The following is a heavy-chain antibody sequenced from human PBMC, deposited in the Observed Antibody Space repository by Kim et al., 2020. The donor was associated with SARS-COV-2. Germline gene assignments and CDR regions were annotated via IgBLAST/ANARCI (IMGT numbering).Heavy chain of an antibody. D-gene: IGHD6-19*01. CDR1: GGSISSSNW. V-gene: IGHV4-4*02. Sequence: SETLSLTCAVSGGSISSSNWWSWVRQPPGKGLEWIVEIYHSGSTNYNPSLKSRVTISVDKSKNQFSLKLSSVTAADTAVYYCARAHVFRYSSGWRGLNGGSNYWYFDLWGRGTLVTVSS. J-gene: IGHJ2*01. CDR2: IYHSGST. CDR3: ARAHVFRYSSGWRGLNGGSNYWYFDL.